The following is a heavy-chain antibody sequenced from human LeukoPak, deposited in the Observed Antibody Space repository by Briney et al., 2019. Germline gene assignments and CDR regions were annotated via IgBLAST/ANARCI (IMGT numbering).Heavy chain of an antibody. CDR1: GFTFSNAW. CDR2: IKSKTDGGTT. J-gene: IGHJ3*02. V-gene: IGHV3-15*01. Sequence: PGGSLRLSCAASGFTFSNAWRSWVRQAPGKGLEWVGRIKSKTDGGTTDYAAPVKGRFTISRDDSKNTLYLQMNSLKTEDTAVYYCTTDIPLLRFSVIRGAFDIWGQGTMVTVSS. D-gene: IGHD3-3*01. CDR3: TTDIPLLRFSVIRGAFDI.